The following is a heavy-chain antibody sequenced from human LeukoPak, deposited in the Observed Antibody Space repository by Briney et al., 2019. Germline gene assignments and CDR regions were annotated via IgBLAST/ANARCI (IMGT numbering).Heavy chain of an antibody. D-gene: IGHD1-26*01. CDR2: INAGNGNT. V-gene: IGHV1-3*01. CDR3: TRFLGGSYGMDV. CDR1: GYTFTSYS. Sequence: PEASVTVSCKASGYTFTSYSMHWVRQAPGQRLEWMGWINAGNGNTKFSQKFQGRVTITRDTSASTAYMELSSLRSEDTAVYYCTRFLGGSYGMDVWGQGTTVTVSS. J-gene: IGHJ6*02.